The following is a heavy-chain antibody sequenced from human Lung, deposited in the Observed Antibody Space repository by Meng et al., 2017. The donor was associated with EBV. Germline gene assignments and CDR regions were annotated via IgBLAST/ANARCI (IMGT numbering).Heavy chain of an antibody. J-gene: IGHJ4*02. V-gene: IGHV7-4-1*02. CDR2: FNTNTGNP. CDR3: ARDKIAVAGITGDY. CDR1: GYTFTSYA. Sequence: QVQLVQSGSELKKPXXXXKVXXKASGYTFTSYAMNWVRQAPGQGPEWMGWFNTNTGNPTYAQGFTGRFVFSLDTSVSTAYLQISSLKAEDTAVYYCARDKIAVAGITGDYWGQGTLVTVSS. D-gene: IGHD6-19*01.